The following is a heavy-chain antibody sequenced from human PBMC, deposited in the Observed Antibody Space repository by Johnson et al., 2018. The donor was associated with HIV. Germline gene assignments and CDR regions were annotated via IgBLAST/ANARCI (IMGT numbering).Heavy chain of an antibody. CDR3: TRDPTSCGRLAFDI. D-gene: IGHD6-19*01. Sequence: MQLVESGGGLIQPGRSLRLSCTASGFTFGDYAMSWVRQAPGKGLEWVGFIRSKAYCGTTEYAASVKGRFTISRDDSKSIAYLQMNSLKTEDPAVYYCTRDPTSCGRLAFDIWGQGTMVTVSS. V-gene: IGHV3-49*04. CDR2: IRSKAYCGTT. CDR1: GFTFGDYA. J-gene: IGHJ3*02.